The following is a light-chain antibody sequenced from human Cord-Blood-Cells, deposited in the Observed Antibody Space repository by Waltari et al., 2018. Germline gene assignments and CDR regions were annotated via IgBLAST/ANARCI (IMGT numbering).Light chain of an antibody. J-gene: IGKJ2*02. CDR2: KAS. Sequence: DIQMTQSPSTLSAYVVDRVTTTCRASQSISSWVAWYQQNPGKAPKLLLYKASSLESGVPSRFSRSGSGTEFTLTISILQPDDFATYCCQQYKSYSGTLGQWTKLEIK. CDR1: QSISSW. CDR3: QQYKSYSGT. V-gene: IGKV1-5*03.